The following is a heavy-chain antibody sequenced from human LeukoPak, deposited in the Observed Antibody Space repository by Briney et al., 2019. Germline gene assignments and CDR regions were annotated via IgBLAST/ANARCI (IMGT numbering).Heavy chain of an antibody. J-gene: IGHJ4*02. CDR2: INWNSGSI. CDR1: GFAFDDYA. D-gene: IGHD3-10*01. Sequence: GGSLRLSCAASGFAFDDYAMHWVRQAPGKGLEWVSGINWNSGSIGYADSVKGRSTISRDNVKNSLYLQMNSLRAEDMALYYCAKDSRSYGSGSLDYWGQGTLVTVSS. CDR3: AKDSRSYGSGSLDY. V-gene: IGHV3-9*03.